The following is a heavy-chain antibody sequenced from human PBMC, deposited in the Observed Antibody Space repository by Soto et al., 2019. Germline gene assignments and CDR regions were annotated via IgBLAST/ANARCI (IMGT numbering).Heavy chain of an antibody. CDR2: IYYSGST. CDR1: GGSISSYY. Sequence: SETLSLTCTVSGGSISSYYLSWIRQPPGKGLEWIGYIYYSGSTNYNPSLKSRVTISVDTSKNQFSLKLSSVTAADTAAYYCARGSGDYYYYYYMDVWGKGTTVTVSS. V-gene: IGHV4-59*08. J-gene: IGHJ6*03. CDR3: ARGSGDYYYYYYMDV. D-gene: IGHD4-17*01.